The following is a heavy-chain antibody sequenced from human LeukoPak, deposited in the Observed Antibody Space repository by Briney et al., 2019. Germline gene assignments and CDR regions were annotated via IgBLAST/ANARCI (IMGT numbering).Heavy chain of an antibody. Sequence: SETLSLTCTVSGDYIGAYYWSWIRQPAGKGLEWIGRIYKSMYSGGSPDYNPSPKSRVTMSVDTSKNQLSLKLSSLTAADTAVYYCVRDPTTVTTFFDLWGQGTLVTVSS. CDR1: GDYIGAYY. D-gene: IGHD4-17*01. CDR3: VRDPTTVTTFFDL. J-gene: IGHJ5*01. V-gene: IGHV4-4*07. CDR2: IYKSMYSGGSP.